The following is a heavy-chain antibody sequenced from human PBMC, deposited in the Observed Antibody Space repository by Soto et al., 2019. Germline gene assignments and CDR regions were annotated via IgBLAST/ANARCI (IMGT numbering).Heavy chain of an antibody. D-gene: IGHD1-1*01. V-gene: IGHV4-39*07. CDR1: GGSISSSGHY. J-gene: IGHJ4*02. Sequence: SETLSLTCIVSGGSISSSGHYWGWIRQSPGKGLEWIASISYSGSTNYNPSLKSRVTVSVDTSKNQFSLKLSSVTAADTAVYYCARDNWNDSFDYWGQGTLVTVSS. CDR2: ISYSGST. CDR3: ARDNWNDSFDY.